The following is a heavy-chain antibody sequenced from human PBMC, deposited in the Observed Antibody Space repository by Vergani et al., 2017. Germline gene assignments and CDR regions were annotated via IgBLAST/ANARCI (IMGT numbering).Heavy chain of an antibody. CDR3: AKSPYSSSWPTEDWFDP. J-gene: IGHJ5*02. D-gene: IGHD6-13*01. V-gene: IGHV3-30*18. CDR2: ISYDGSNK. CDR1: GFTFSNYG. Sequence: QLQLVESGGGVVQPGRSLRLSCAASGFTFSNYGMHWVRQAPGKGLEWVAVISYDGSNKYYADSVKGRFTISRDNSKNTLYLQMNSLRAEDTAVYYCAKSPYSSSWPTEDWFDPWGQGTLVTVSS.